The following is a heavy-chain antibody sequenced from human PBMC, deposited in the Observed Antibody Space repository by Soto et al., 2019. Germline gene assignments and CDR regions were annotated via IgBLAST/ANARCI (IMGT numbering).Heavy chain of an antibody. Sequence: QVQLVQSGAEVKKPGSSVKVSCKASGDAFTNYIFDWVRQAPGQGLEWMGGIIPMFGPPKYAQTFQDRVTIPPDVYTGTAYLELTSLRFDDTAVYYCARGRDQPPVGLYFDSWGEGTRVTVSS. V-gene: IGHV1-69*01. CDR2: IIPMFGPP. CDR1: GDAFTNYI. D-gene: IGHD1-26*01. CDR3: ARGRDQPPVGLYFDS. J-gene: IGHJ4*02.